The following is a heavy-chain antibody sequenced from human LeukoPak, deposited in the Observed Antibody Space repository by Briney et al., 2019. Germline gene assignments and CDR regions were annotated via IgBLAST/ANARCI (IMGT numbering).Heavy chain of an antibody. CDR2: INHSGST. J-gene: IGHJ1*01. CDR3: ARVAIVVVPAAIPGRYFQH. Sequence: SETLSLTCAVYGGSFSGYYWSWIRQAPGKGLEWIGEINHSGSTNYNPSLKSRVTISVDTSKNQFSLKLSSVTAADTAVYYCARVAIVVVPAAIPGRYFQHWGQGTLVTVSS. CDR1: GGSFSGYY. V-gene: IGHV4-34*01. D-gene: IGHD2-2*02.